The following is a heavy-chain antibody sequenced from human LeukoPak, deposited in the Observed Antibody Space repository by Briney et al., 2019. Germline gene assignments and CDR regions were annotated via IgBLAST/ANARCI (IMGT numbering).Heavy chain of an antibody. V-gene: IGHV1-2*02. D-gene: IGHD6-13*01. Sequence: RASVKVSCKASGYTFTGYYMHWVRQAPGQGLEWMGWINPNSGGTNYAQKFQGRVTMTRDTSISTAYMELSRLRSDDTAVYYCARDHYSSRTNDAFVIWGQGTMVTVSS. CDR3: ARDHYSSRTNDAFVI. CDR2: INPNSGGT. J-gene: IGHJ3*02. CDR1: GYTFTGYY.